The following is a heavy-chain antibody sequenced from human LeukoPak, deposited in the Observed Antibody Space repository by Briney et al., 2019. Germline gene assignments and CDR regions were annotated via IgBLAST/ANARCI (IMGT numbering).Heavy chain of an antibody. Sequence: TGGSLRLSCAASGFTVSTNYMSWVRQAPGKGLEWVSVIYSGDTTFYADSVRGKFTISRDNSKNTLYLQMNSLRAEDTAVYHCASILRSSSGYYFDYWGQGTLVTVSS. CDR2: IYSGDTT. J-gene: IGHJ4*02. CDR3: ASILRSSSGYYFDY. D-gene: IGHD3-10*01. V-gene: IGHV3-66*01. CDR1: GFTVSTNY.